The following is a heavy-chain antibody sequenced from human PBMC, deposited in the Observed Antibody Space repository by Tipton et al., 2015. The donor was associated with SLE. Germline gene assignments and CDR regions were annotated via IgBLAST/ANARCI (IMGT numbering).Heavy chain of an antibody. Sequence: TLSLTCTVSGASISTTPYYWGWLRQPPGKELEWIGSFYYTGGTYYNPSLESRVTFSVDTSKNQFSMRLDSVTAADTAVYYCANGGTSFHRIWGQGTLVTVSS. CDR2: FYYTGGT. CDR3: ANGGTSFHRI. J-gene: IGHJ4*02. D-gene: IGHD3-10*01. V-gene: IGHV4-39*07. CDR1: GASISTTPYY.